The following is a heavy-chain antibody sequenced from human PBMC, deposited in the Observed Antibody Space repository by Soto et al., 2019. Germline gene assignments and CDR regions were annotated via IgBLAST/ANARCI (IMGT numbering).Heavy chain of an antibody. CDR1: GYTFTSYA. J-gene: IGHJ4*02. CDR3: ASSFTVPSAIAY. V-gene: IGHV1-3*01. D-gene: IGHD2-2*02. CDR2: INAGIGDT. Sequence: ASVKVSCKASGYTFTSYAMHWVRQAPGQRLEWMGWINAGIGDTQYSQKFQGRVTITRDTSASTAYMELSSLRSEDTAVYYCASSFTVPSAIAYWGQGTLVTVSS.